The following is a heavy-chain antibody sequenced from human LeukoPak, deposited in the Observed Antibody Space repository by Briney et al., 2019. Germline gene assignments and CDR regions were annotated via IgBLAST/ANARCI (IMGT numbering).Heavy chain of an antibody. D-gene: IGHD4-17*01. V-gene: IGHV3-21*01. CDR3: ASEGLYGDYAGH. CDR1: GFTFSSYS. Sequence: KPGGSLRLSCAASGFTFSSYSMNWVRQAPGKGLEWVSSISYTSSYIYYADSVKGRFTISRDNAKNSLFLQMNSLRAEDTAVYYCASEGLYGDYAGHWGQGTLVTVSS. CDR2: ISYTSSYI. J-gene: IGHJ4*02.